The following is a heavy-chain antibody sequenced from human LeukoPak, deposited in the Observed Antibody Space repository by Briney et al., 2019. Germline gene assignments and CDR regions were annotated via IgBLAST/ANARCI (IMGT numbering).Heavy chain of an antibody. Sequence: IYAQKFQGRVTMTEDTSTDTAYMELSSLRSEDTAVYYCATVQNPSGYDWDYWGQGTLVTVSS. CDR3: ATVQNPSGYDWDY. D-gene: IGHD5-12*01. V-gene: IGHV1-24*01. J-gene: IGHJ4*02.